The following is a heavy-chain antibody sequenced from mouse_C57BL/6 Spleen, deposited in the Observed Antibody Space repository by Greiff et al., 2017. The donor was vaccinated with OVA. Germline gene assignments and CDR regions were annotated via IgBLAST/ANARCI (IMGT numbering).Heavy chain of an antibody. Sequence: VKLQESGAELVRPGTSVKVSCKASGYAFTNYLIEWVKQRPGQGLEWIGVINPGSGGTNYNEKFKGKATLTADKSSSTAYMQLSSLTSEDSAVYFCALTGSYAMDYWGQGTSVTVSS. V-gene: IGHV1-54*01. J-gene: IGHJ4*01. CDR3: ALTGSYAMDY. CDR2: INPGSGGT. CDR1: GYAFTNYL. D-gene: IGHD4-1*01.